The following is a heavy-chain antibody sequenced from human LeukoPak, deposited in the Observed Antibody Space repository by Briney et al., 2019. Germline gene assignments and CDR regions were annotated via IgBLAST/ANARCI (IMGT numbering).Heavy chain of an antibody. Sequence: PSETLSLTCTVSGGSISSYYWSWIRQPAGKGLEWIGRIYTSGNTNYNPSLKSRVTMSVDTSKNQFSLKLSSVTAADTAVYYCARAPRIAILGNYYYMDVWGKGTTVTVSS. D-gene: IGHD3-3*01. CDR3: ARAPRIAILGNYYYMDV. CDR2: IYTSGNT. J-gene: IGHJ6*03. CDR1: GGSISSYY. V-gene: IGHV4-4*07.